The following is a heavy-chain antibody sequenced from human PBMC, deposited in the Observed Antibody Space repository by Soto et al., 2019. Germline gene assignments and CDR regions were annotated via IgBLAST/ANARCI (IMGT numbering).Heavy chain of an antibody. CDR3: ASLRYDGSGTPFDH. CDR2: INGDGSTT. CDR1: GFTFSSYW. J-gene: IGHJ4*02. D-gene: IGHD3-22*01. V-gene: IGHV3-74*01. Sequence: EVQLVESGGALVQPGGSLRLSCAASGFTFSSYWMHWVRQAPGKGLVWVSRINGDGSTTTYADSVKGRFIISRDNAKNMLYLQMNSLTAEDTAVYYGASLRYDGSGTPFDHWGQGTLVTVSS.